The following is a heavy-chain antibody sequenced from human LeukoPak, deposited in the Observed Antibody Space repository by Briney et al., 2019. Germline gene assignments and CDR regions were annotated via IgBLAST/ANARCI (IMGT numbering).Heavy chain of an antibody. Sequence: GGSLRLSCAASGFTFSSYAMSWVRQAPGKGLEWVSAISGSGGSTYYADSVKGRFTISRGNSKNTLYLQMNSLRAEDTAVYYCAKDRGGYCSGGSCYGGAFDIWGQGTMVTVSS. J-gene: IGHJ3*02. CDR3: AKDRGGYCSGGSCYGGAFDI. CDR1: GFTFSSYA. D-gene: IGHD2-15*01. CDR2: ISGSGGST. V-gene: IGHV3-23*01.